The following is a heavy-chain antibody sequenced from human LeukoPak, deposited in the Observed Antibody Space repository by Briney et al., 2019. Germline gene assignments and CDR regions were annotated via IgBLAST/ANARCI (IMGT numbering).Heavy chain of an antibody. V-gene: IGHV3-23*01. CDR2: ISPSGDIT. CDR1: GFIFSSHG. CDR3: AKVGYDILTGYYPNYYYYYMDV. J-gene: IGHJ6*03. Sequence: GGSLRLSCAASGFIFSSHGMNWVRQAPGKGLEWVSGISPSGDITYYADSVKGRFTISRDNSKNTLYLQMNSLRAEDTAVYYCAKVGYDILTGYYPNYYYYYMDVWGKGTTVTISS. D-gene: IGHD3-9*01.